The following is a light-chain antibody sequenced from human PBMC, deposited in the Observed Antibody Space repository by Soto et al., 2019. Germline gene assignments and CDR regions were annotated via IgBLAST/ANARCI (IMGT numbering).Light chain of an antibody. CDR1: QSVSSY. CDR2: DAS. J-gene: IGKJ4*01. CDR3: PQRSNWLT. V-gene: IGKV3-11*01. Sequence: EIVLTQSPATLSLSPGERATLSCRASQSVSSYLACYQQKPGQAPRLLIYDASNRATGIPARFSGSASGTDVTLAISSLEPEDFAVYYCPQRSNWLTFGGGTKVEIK.